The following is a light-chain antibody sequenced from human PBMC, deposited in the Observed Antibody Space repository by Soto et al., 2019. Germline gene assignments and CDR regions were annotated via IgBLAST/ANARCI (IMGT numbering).Light chain of an antibody. J-gene: IGKJ4*01. CDR3: QQRRNWPLT. Sequence: EIVLKQSPATLSLSPGERATLSCRASQSVSSYLAWYQQKPGQAPRLLIYDASTRATGTPARFSGTGSETAFALISTSIGPEDFAASYCQQRRNWPLTFGGGTKVEIK. CDR1: QSVSSY. CDR2: DAS. V-gene: IGKV3-11*01.